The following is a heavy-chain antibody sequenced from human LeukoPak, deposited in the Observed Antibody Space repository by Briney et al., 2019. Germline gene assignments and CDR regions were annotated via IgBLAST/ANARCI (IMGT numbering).Heavy chain of an antibody. J-gene: IGHJ4*02. V-gene: IGHV4-34*01. CDR3: AKDRDYDSSGSIFDY. CDR2: IYYSGST. CDR1: GGSFSGYY. Sequence: SETLSLTCAVYGGSFSGYYWSWIRQPPGKGLEWIGSIYYSGSTYYNPSLKSRVTISVDTSKNQFSPKLSSVTAADTAVYYCAKDRDYDSSGSIFDYWGQGTPVTVSS. D-gene: IGHD3-22*01.